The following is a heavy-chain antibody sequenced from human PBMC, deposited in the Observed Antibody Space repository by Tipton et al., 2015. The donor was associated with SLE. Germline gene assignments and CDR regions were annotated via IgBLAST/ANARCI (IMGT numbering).Heavy chain of an antibody. V-gene: IGHV5-51*01. D-gene: IGHD3-3*01. CDR2: IYPGDSDT. CDR1: GYSFTNYW. J-gene: IGHJ5*02. Sequence: QLVQSGAEVKKPGASVKVSCKASGYSFTNYWIAWVRQMPGKGLEWMGVIYPGDSDTRYSPSFQGQVTISADRSISTAYLQWSSLKASDTAMYYCARLGAGRSVTPDWFDPWGQGTLVTVSS. CDR3: ARLGAGRSVTPDWFDP.